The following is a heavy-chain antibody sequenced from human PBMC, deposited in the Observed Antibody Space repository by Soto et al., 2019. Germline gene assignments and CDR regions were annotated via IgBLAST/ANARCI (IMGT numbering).Heavy chain of an antibody. CDR3: ARDRPPRGNHDAFDI. Sequence: QVQLVQSGAEVKKPGSSVKVSCKASGGTFSSDAISWVRQAPGQGREWMGGIIPIFGTANYAQKFQGRVTITADESTSTAYMELSGLRSEDTAVYYCARDRPPRGNHDAFDIWGQGTMVTVSS. V-gene: IGHV1-69*01. J-gene: IGHJ3*02. CDR2: IIPIFGTA. CDR1: GGTFSSDA.